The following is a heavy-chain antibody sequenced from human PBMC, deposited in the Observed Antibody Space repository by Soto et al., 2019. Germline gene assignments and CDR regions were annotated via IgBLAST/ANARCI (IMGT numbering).Heavy chain of an antibody. V-gene: IGHV1-8*02. CDR3: ARSRGGGNVNLDY. D-gene: IGHD2-15*01. CDR2: MNPNSGAT. Sequence: ASVKVSCKASGYAFTSYDINWVRQATGQGLEWMGWMNPNSGATGYVEKFQGRVTMTRDTSTTTAYMELSSLRSEDTAVYYCARSRGGGNVNLDYWGQGTRVTVSS. J-gene: IGHJ4*02. CDR1: GYAFTSYD.